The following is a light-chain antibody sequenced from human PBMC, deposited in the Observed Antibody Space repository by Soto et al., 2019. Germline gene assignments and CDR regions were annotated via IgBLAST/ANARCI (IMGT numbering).Light chain of an antibody. J-gene: IGKJ1*01. CDR1: QSVAARY. CDR2: GAS. CDR3: QQYETSPWT. Sequence: EIVLTQTPGTLSLSPGEGATLSCRASQSVAARYVAWYQHKPGQAPRLLIYGASSRATGTPDRFSGSGSGTDFTLTISRLGPEDFAVYYCQQYETSPWTFGKGTKVEIE. V-gene: IGKV3-20*01.